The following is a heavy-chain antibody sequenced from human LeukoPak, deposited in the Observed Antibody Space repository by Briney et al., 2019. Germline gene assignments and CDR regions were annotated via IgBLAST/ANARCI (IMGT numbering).Heavy chain of an antibody. Sequence: GGSLRLSCAASRFTFSAYSMNWVRQAPGKGLEWVSAISGSGGNTYYADSVKGRFTISRDNSKNTLYLQMNSLRAEDTAAYYCARGGILYGMDVWGQGATVTVSS. D-gene: IGHD6-13*01. CDR3: ARGGILYGMDV. CDR2: ISGSGGNT. CDR1: RFTFSAYS. J-gene: IGHJ6*02. V-gene: IGHV3-23*01.